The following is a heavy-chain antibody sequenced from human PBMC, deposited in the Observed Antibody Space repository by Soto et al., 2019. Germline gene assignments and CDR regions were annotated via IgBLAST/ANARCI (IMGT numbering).Heavy chain of an antibody. CDR1: GFTFSGYW. V-gene: IGHV3-74*01. Sequence: EVQLVESGGGLVQPGGSLRLSCAASGFTFSGYWMHWVRQAPGKGLVWVSRINSDGSGTSYADSVKGRFTISRDNAKNTLYLQMNSLRAEDTAVYYCARGHYYGMDVWDQGTTVTVSS. CDR3: ARGHYYGMDV. CDR2: INSDGSGT. J-gene: IGHJ6*02.